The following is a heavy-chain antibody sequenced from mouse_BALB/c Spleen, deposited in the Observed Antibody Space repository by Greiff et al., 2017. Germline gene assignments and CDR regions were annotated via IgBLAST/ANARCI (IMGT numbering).Heavy chain of an antibody. Sequence: VQLKESGPGLVKPSQSLSLTCTVTGYSITSDYAWNWIRQFPGNKLEWMGYISYSGSTSYNPSLKSRISITRDTSKNQFFLQLNSVTTEDTATYYCARYGYDGNYWGQGTTLTVSS. J-gene: IGHJ2*01. V-gene: IGHV3-2*02. CDR2: ISYSGST. CDR1: GYSITSDYA. D-gene: IGHD2-2*01. CDR3: ARYGYDGNY.